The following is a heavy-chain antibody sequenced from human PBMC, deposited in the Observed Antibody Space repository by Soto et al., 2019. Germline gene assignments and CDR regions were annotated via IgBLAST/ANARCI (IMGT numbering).Heavy chain of an antibody. CDR1: GFTFSSYS. V-gene: IGHV3-48*01. CDR2: ISSSSSTI. CDR3: ARRPYYTSTWYYFDY. D-gene: IGHD6-13*01. J-gene: IGHJ4*02. Sequence: PGGSLRLSCAASGFTFSSYSMNWVRQAPGKGLQWISYISSSSSTIHYADSVKGRFTISRDNAKNSLYLQMNSLRAEDTAVYYCARRPYYTSTWYYFDYWSQGTLVTVS.